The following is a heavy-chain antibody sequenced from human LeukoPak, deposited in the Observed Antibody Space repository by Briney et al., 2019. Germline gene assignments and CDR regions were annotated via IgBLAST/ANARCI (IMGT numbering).Heavy chain of an antibody. Sequence: GGSLRLSCAASGFTFSSYGMHWVRQAPGKGLEWVAFIRYDGSNKYYADSVKGRFTISRDNSKNTLYLQMNSLRAEDTAVYYCARYGGYSSGWLSFDYWGQGTLVTVSS. CDR3: ARYGGYSSGWLSFDY. V-gene: IGHV3-30*02. D-gene: IGHD6-19*01. CDR1: GFTFSSYG. CDR2: IRYDGSNK. J-gene: IGHJ4*02.